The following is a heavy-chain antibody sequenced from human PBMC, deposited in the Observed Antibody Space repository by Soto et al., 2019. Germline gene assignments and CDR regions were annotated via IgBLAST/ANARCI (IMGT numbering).Heavy chain of an antibody. J-gene: IGHJ4*02. Sequence: GGSLRLSCAASGFTFDDYAMHWVRQASGKGLEWVSGISWNSGTIGYADSVKGRFITSRDNAKNSLYLQMSSLRAEDTALYYCAKDLEGAGFDYWGQGALVTVSS. CDR2: ISWNSGTI. D-gene: IGHD3-16*01. V-gene: IGHV3-9*01. CDR3: AKDLEGAGFDY. CDR1: GFTFDDYA.